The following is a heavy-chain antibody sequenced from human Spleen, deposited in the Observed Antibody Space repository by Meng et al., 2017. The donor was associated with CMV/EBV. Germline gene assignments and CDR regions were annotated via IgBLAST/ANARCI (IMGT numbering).Heavy chain of an antibody. J-gene: IGHJ4*02. D-gene: IGHD2-21*01. CDR3: ASFDHIPRRNYFAY. CDR2: IHHSGCT. Sequence: QAQLQASGPGLAKPSQPLSLTCTFSGGSISSGDYYWSWLRQPPGKGLEWIGYIHHSGCTYYIPSLKSRVSISVDTSKNQISLNLNSMTAADTAVYYCASFDHIPRRNYFAYWGQGTLVTVSS. CDR1: GGSISSGDYY. V-gene: IGHV4-30-4*01.